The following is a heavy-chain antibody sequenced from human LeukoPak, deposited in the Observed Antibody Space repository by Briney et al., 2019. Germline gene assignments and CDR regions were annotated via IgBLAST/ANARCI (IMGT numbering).Heavy chain of an antibody. J-gene: IGHJ3*02. Sequence: GASVKVSCKVSGYTLTELSMHWVRQAPGKGLEWMGGFDPEDGETIYAQKFQGRVTMTEDTSTDTAYMELSSLRSEDTAVYYCARIYCSSTSCYNRAFDIWGQRTMVTVSS. D-gene: IGHD2-2*01. CDR3: ARIYCSSTSCYNRAFDI. CDR2: FDPEDGET. CDR1: GYTLTELS. V-gene: IGHV1-24*01.